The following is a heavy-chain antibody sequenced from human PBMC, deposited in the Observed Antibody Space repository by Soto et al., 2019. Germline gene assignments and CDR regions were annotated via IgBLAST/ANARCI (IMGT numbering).Heavy chain of an antibody. J-gene: IGHJ4*02. CDR1: GGSFSGYY. Sequence: QVQLQQWGAGLLKPSETLSLTCAVYGGSFSGYYWSWIRQPPGKGLEWIGEINHSGSTNYNTSLKSRVTISVDTSKNQFSLKLSSVTAADTAVYYCARYYSSSLRIFDYWGQGTLVTVSS. CDR2: INHSGST. D-gene: IGHD6-6*01. V-gene: IGHV4-34*01. CDR3: ARYYSSSLRIFDY.